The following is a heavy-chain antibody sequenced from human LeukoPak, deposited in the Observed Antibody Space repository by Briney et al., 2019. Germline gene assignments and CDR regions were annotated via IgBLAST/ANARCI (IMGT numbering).Heavy chain of an antibody. CDR3: TRDSGSSGWYWWFDP. J-gene: IGHJ5*02. CDR1: GFTFGDYA. D-gene: IGHD6-19*01. Sequence: GGSLRLSCTASGFTFGDYAMSWFRQALGKGLEWVGFIRSKAYGGTTEYAASVKGRFTISRDDSKSIAYLQMNSLKTEDTAVYYCTRDSGSSGWYWWFDPWGQGTLVTVSS. CDR2: IRSKAYGGTT. V-gene: IGHV3-49*03.